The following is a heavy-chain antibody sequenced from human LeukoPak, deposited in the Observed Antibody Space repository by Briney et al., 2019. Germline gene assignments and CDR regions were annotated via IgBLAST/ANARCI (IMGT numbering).Heavy chain of an antibody. D-gene: IGHD3-10*01. CDR3: AKDRGFSFASGSSELEY. CDR2: TSFDGSSK. CDR1: GFTFSNYG. V-gene: IGHV3-30*18. Sequence: GGSLRLSCAASGFTFSNYGMHWVRQAPGKGLKWVVVTSFDGSSKYYADSVKGRFTISRDNSKNTLYLQMNSLRPEDTAVYYCAKDRGFSFASGSSELEYWGQGTLVTVSS. J-gene: IGHJ4*02.